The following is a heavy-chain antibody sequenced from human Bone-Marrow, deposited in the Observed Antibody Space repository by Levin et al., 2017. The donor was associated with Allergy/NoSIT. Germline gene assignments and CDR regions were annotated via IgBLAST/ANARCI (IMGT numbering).Heavy chain of an antibody. CDR1: GFTFSSNW. V-gene: IGHV3-7*01. J-gene: IGHJ4*02. D-gene: IGHD1-26*01. CDR3: TRNLGHYRLDS. CDR2: INKEGGDI. Sequence: GESLKISCAASGFTFSSNWMTWVRQAPGKGLEWVATINKEGGDIAYVDSVKGRFTISRDNAKNSLYLQMSTLRVEDTAIYYCTRNLGHYRLDSWGQGTLVTVS.